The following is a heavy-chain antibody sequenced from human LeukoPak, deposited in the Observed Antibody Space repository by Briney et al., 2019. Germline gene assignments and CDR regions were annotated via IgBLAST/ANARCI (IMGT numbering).Heavy chain of an antibody. J-gene: IGHJ6*03. Sequence: PGGSLRLSCAASGFTFSSYAMSWVRQAPGKGLEWVSAISGSDGSTFYADSVRGRFTISRDNSKNTLYLQMNSLRAEDTAVYYCAKATVYYYYMDVWGKGTTVTVSS. V-gene: IGHV3-23*01. CDR3: AKATVYYYYMDV. CDR1: GFTFSSYA. CDR2: ISGSDGST.